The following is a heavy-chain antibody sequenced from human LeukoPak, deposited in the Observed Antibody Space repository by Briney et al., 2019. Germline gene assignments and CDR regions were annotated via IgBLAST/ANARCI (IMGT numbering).Heavy chain of an antibody. CDR2: INGDGSVT. J-gene: IGHJ6*02. CDR1: GFTLSNYW. Sequence: GGSLRLSCAVSGFTLSNYWVHWVRQVPGKGLVWVSRINGDGSVTSYADSVKGRFTISRDNAKNTLFLQMNSLRAEDTAVYYCVRGPSMTLSRGTMSHGLDVWGQGTTVTVSS. D-gene: IGHD1-1*01. V-gene: IGHV3-74*01. CDR3: VRGPSMTLSRGTMSHGLDV.